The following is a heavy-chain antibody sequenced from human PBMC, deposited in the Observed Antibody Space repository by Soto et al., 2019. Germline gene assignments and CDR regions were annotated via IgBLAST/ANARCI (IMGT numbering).Heavy chain of an antibody. V-gene: IGHV3-33*01. D-gene: IGHD2-15*01. CDR3: ARDLEGVVVAAYY. CDR2: IWYDGSNK. CDR1: GFTFSSYG. Sequence: GVSLRPSCTTSGFTFSSYGRHWVRQASGKGLEWVAVIWYDGSNKYYADSVKGRFTISRDNSKNTLYLQMNCLRAEDTAVYYCARDLEGVVVAAYYWGQGT. J-gene: IGHJ4*02.